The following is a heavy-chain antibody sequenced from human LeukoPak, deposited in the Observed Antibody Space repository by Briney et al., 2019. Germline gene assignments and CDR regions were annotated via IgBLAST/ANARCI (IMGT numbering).Heavy chain of an antibody. CDR1: GFTFSIYS. CDR3: AELGITMIGGV. Sequence: GGSLRLSCAASGFTFSIYSMNWVRQAPGKGLEWVSSISSSSSHIYYADSVRGRFTISRDNAKNSLYLQMNSLRAEDTAVYYCAELGITMIGGVWGKGTTVTISS. CDR2: ISSSSSHI. V-gene: IGHV3-21*01. D-gene: IGHD3-10*02. J-gene: IGHJ6*04.